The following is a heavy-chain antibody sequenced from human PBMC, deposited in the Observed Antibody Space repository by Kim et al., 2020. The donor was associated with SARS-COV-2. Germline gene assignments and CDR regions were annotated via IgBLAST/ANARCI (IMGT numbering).Heavy chain of an antibody. J-gene: IGHJ6*02. Sequence: SETLSLTCTVSGGSISSGGYYWSWIRQHPGKGLEWIGYIYYSGSTYYNPSLKSRVTISVDTSKNQFSLKLSSVTAADTAVYYCARDRHLLDYYDSSGYYYLYYYGMDVWGQGTTVTVSS. CDR3: ARDRHLLDYYDSSGYYYLYYYGMDV. V-gene: IGHV4-31*03. D-gene: IGHD3-22*01. CDR2: IYYSGST. CDR1: GGSISSGGYY.